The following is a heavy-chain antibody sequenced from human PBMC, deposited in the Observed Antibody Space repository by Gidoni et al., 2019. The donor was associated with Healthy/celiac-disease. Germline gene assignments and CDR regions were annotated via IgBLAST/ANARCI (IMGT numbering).Heavy chain of an antibody. CDR3: ARHIDVVGAVAATTDY. V-gene: IGHV4-39*01. Sequence: QLQLQASGPGLVKPSETLSLTCTVSGGSISSSRYYWGWIRQPPGKGVEWIGSIYYRGSTYYNPSLKSRVTISVDTSKNQFSLKLSSVTAADTAVYYCARHIDVVGAVAATTDYWGQGTLVTVSS. D-gene: IGHD6-19*01. J-gene: IGHJ4*02. CDR2: IYYRGST. CDR1: GGSISSSRYY.